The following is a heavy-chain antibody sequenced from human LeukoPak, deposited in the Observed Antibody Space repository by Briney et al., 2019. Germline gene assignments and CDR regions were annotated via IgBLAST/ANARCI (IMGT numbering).Heavy chain of an antibody. Sequence: GRSLSLSCAASGFTLNEYAIHWVRQAPGKGLEWVAVVSSDGINKYYADSVKGRFTISRDNSKNTLYLQMNSLRPEDTAVYYCAREKDYGDYIDFWGQGTLVTVSS. CDR3: AREKDYGDYIDF. J-gene: IGHJ4*02. CDR2: VSSDGINK. V-gene: IGHV3-30-3*01. D-gene: IGHD4-17*01. CDR1: GFTLNEYA.